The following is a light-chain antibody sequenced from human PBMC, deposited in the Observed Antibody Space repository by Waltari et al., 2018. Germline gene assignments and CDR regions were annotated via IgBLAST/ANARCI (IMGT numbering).Light chain of an antibody. Sequence: EIVLTQSPGTLSLSPGERATLSCRASQTVGSTYLAWYQQKPGQAPRLLIYGASSRAIGIPHRFSGSGSGTDFTLTISRLEPEDFAVYYCQQYGSSRFTFGPGTKVDIK. V-gene: IGKV3-20*01. CDR3: QQYGSSRFT. J-gene: IGKJ3*01. CDR2: GAS. CDR1: QTVGSTY.